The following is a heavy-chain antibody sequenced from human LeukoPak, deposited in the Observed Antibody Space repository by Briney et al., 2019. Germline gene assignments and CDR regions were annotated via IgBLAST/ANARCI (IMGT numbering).Heavy chain of an antibody. J-gene: IGHJ4*02. CDR3: ASLDLSSSWYFDY. V-gene: IGHV4-34*01. CDR1: GGSFSGYY. CDR2: IHHSGST. D-gene: IGHD6-13*01. Sequence: SETLSLTCAVYGGSFSGYYWSWIRQPPGKGLEWIGEIHHSGSTNYNPSLKSRVTISVDTSKNQFSLKLSSVTAADTAVYYCASLDLSSSWYFDYWGQGTLVTVSS.